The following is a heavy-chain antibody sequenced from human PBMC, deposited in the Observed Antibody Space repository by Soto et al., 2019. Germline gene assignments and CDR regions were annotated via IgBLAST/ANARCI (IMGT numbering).Heavy chain of an antibody. CDR3: ARPRRDDGDYDSWFDP. CDR2: IRGKTNNYAT. D-gene: IGHD4-17*01. Sequence: EVQVVESGGGLVQPGGSLKLSCAASGFSVSVSGLHWVRQAPGKGLEWLGRIRGKTNNYATAYAASVKGRFIISRDDSENTAYLQMNSLKAEDTAVYYCARPRRDDGDYDSWFDPWGQGTLVTVSS. J-gene: IGHJ5*02. V-gene: IGHV3-73*01. CDR1: GFSVSVSG.